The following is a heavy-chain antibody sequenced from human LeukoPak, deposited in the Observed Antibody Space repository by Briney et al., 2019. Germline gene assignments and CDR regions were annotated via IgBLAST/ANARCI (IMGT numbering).Heavy chain of an antibody. Sequence: GGSLRLSCAASGFTVSSNYMSWVRQAPGKGLEWVSAIYSGGSTYYADSVKGRFTISRDNSKNTLYLQMNSLRAEDTAVYYCARTNYYDSSGYYGPKFDYWGQGTLVTVSS. CDR3: ARTNYYDSSGYYGPKFDY. V-gene: IGHV3-66*01. CDR2: IYSGGST. CDR1: GFTVSSNY. J-gene: IGHJ4*02. D-gene: IGHD3-22*01.